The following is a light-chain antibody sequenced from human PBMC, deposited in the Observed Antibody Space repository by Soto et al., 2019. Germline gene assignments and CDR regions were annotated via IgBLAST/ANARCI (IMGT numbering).Light chain of an antibody. V-gene: IGKV3-20*01. J-gene: IGKJ1*01. CDR2: DAS. Sequence: EIVMTDSPATLSVSRGEIATLSCRASQSVSSNLAWYQQKPGQAPRLLIYDASNRATGIPDRFSGSGSGTDFTLTISRLEPEDFAVHYCQQYGSSPRTFGQATKVDIK. CDR3: QQYGSSPRT. CDR1: QSVSSN.